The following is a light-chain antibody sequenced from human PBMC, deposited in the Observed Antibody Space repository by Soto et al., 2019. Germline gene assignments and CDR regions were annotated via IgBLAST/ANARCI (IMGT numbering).Light chain of an antibody. V-gene: IGLV2-14*03. CDR2: EVR. CDR1: SSDVGAYDF. Sequence: QPALTHAASVSGVARQAIPISCTRNSSDVGAYDFVSWYQQHPDKAPKLMIYEVRNRPSGVSNRFSGSKSVNTATLTISGLQAEDEADYYCSSYTTSSTRVFGTGTKVTVL. J-gene: IGLJ1*01. CDR3: SSYTTSSTRV.